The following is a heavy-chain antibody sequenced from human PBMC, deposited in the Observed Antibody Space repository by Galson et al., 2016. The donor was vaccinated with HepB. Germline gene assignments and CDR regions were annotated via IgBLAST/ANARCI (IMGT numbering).Heavy chain of an antibody. Sequence: PALVKPTQTLTLTCTVSGLSLGTSGVGVGWIRQPPGKALEWLAVIYWDDNKRYSPSLKSRLTITKDTSNNQVLLTMTNMDPVDTATYYCVQEVAKIGYFWGHGTLVTVSS. D-gene: IGHD2-15*01. J-gene: IGHJ4*01. CDR1: GLSLGTSGVG. CDR2: IYWDDNK. CDR3: VQEVAKIGYF. V-gene: IGHV2-5*02.